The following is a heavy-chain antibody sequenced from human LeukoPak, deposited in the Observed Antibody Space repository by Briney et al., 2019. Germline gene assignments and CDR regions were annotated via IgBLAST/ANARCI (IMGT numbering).Heavy chain of an antibody. Sequence: SETLSLTCTVSGGSISSHYWSWIRQPPGKGRGGIGYIYSSGNTNYNPSLKSRVTISVDTSRNQFSLKLTSVTAADTAVYYCAKYEFWSGYFDYWGLGTLVTVSS. CDR3: AKYEFWSGYFDY. CDR2: IYSSGNT. V-gene: IGHV4-4*09. D-gene: IGHD3-3*01. J-gene: IGHJ4*02. CDR1: GGSISSHY.